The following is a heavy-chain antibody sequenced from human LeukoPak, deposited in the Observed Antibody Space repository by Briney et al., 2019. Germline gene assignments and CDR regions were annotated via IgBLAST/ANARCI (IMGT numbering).Heavy chain of an antibody. CDR1: GGSISSYY. D-gene: IGHD3-22*01. V-gene: IGHV4-59*08. CDR2: IYYSGST. J-gene: IGHJ5*02. CDR3: ARSYYDSSGYYWFDP. Sequence: SETLSLTCTVSGGSISSYYWSWIRQPPGKGLEWIGYIYYSGSTNYNPSLKSRVTISVDTSKNQFSLKLSSVTAADTAVYYCARSYYDSSGYYWFDPWGQGTLVTVSS.